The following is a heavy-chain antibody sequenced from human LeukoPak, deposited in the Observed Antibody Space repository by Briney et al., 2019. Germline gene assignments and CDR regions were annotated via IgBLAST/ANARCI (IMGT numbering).Heavy chain of an antibody. CDR2: IYYSGST. Sequence: PSETLSLTCTVSGGSISSYYWSWIRQPPGKGLEWIGYIYYSGSTNYNPSLKSRVTISVDTSKNQFSLKLSSVTAADTAVYYCARVHRGAASDAPAFNWFDPWGQGTLVTVSS. CDR3: ARVHRGAASDAPAFNWFDP. D-gene: IGHD3-10*01. CDR1: GGSISSYY. J-gene: IGHJ5*02. V-gene: IGHV4-59*01.